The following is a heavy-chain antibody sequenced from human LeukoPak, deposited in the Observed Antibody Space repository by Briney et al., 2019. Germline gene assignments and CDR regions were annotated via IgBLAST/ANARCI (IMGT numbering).Heavy chain of an antibody. CDR2: ISGGST. D-gene: IGHD6-13*01. V-gene: IGHV3-38-3*01. CDR3: AKDRGAAAAKGRFDY. CDR1: GFTVSSNE. J-gene: IGHJ4*02. Sequence: GGSLRLSCAASGFTVSSNEMSWVRQAPGKGLEWVSSISGGSTYYADSRKGRFTISRDNSKNTLHLQMNSLRAEDTAVYYCAKDRGAAAAKGRFDYWGQGTLATVSS.